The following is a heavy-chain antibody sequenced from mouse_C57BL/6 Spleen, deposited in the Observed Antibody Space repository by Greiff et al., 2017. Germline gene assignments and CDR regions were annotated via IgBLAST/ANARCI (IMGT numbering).Heavy chain of an antibody. J-gene: IGHJ4*01. Sequence: QVQLQQSGPGLVQPSQSLSITCTVSGFSLTSYGVHWVRQSPGKGLEWLGVIWRGGSTDYNAAFMSRLSITKDNSKSQVFFKMNSLQADDTAIYYCAKMGDGNSYAMDYWGQGTSVTVSS. V-gene: IGHV2-5*01. CDR2: IWRGGST. CDR1: GFSLTSYG. D-gene: IGHD2-1*01. CDR3: AKMGDGNSYAMDY.